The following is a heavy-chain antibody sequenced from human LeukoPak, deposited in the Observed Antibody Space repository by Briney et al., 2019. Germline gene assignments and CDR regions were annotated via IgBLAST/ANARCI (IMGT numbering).Heavy chain of an antibody. J-gene: IGHJ4*02. CDR2: ISSSSSYI. V-gene: IGHV3-21*01. Sequence: PGGSLRLSCAASGFTFSTFTMNWVRHAPGKGLEWVSSISSSSSYIYYADSVKGRFTISRDNAKNSLYLQMNSLRAEDTAVYYCARNGYNPRFDHWGQGTLVTVSS. CDR1: GFTFSTFT. CDR3: ARNGYNPRFDH. D-gene: IGHD5-24*01.